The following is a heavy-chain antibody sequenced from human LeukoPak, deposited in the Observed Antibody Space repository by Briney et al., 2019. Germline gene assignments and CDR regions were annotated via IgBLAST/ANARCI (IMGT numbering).Heavy chain of an antibody. CDR3: ARPTYYYDSSGRTAFDI. V-gene: IGHV3-21*01. CDR1: GFTFSSYS. D-gene: IGHD3-22*01. CDR2: LISSSSYI. J-gene: IGHJ3*02. Sequence: PGGSLRLSCAASGFTFSSYSMNRVRQAPGRGLEWVSSLISSSSYIYYADSVKGRFTISRDNAKNSLYLQMNSLRAEDTAVYCCARPTYYYDSSGRTAFDIWGQGTMVTVSS.